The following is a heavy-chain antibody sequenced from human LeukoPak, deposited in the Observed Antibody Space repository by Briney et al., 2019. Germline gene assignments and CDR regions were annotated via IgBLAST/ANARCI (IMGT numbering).Heavy chain of an antibody. Sequence: PGGSLRLSCVASGSTFRDYWMSGVRQAPGKGLEGVANIQQDGSEKYYVDSVKGRFTISRDNAKNSLYLQMNSLRVEDTAVYYCARGGAPTGRVVFWGQGTLVTVSS. J-gene: IGHJ4*02. CDR1: GSTFRDYW. V-gene: IGHV3-7*01. D-gene: IGHD3-16*01. CDR3: ARGGAPTGRVVF. CDR2: IQQDGSEK.